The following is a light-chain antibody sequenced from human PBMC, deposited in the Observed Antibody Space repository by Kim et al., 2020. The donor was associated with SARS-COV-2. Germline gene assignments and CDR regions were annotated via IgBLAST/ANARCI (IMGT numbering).Light chain of an antibody. CDR2: AAS. CDR1: QDIANS. CDR3: QKYNTAPWT. V-gene: IGKV1-27*01. Sequence: ASVGDRVTITCRASQDIANSLAWYQQKPGTVPKLLIYAASTLQSGVPSRFSGIGSGTEFTLTIGSLQTEVVATYYCQKYNTAPWTFGPGTKVDIK. J-gene: IGKJ1*01.